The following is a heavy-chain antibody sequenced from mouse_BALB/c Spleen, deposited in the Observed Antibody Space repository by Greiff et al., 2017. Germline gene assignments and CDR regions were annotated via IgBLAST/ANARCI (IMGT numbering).Heavy chain of an antibody. D-gene: IGHD2-1*01. CDR2: IYPYNGGT. Sequence: EVQLQQSGPELVKPGASVKISCKASGYTFTDYNMHWVKQSHGKSLEWIGYIYPYNGGTGYNQKFKSKATLTVDNSSSTAYMELRSLTSEDSAVYYCAREGGNYWAWFAYWGQGTLVTVSA. J-gene: IGHJ3*01. V-gene: IGHV1S29*02. CDR1: GYTFTDYN. CDR3: AREGGNYWAWFAY.